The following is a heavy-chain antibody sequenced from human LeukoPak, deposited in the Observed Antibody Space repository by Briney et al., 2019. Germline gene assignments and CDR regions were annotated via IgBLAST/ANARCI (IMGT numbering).Heavy chain of an antibody. CDR2: IRSKANTYAT. J-gene: IGHJ4*01. CDR1: GFTFSASA. CDR3: TRNWDYSDFFDY. D-gene: IGHD4-11*01. V-gene: IGHV3-73*01. Sequence: GGSLRLSCAASGFTFSASAMHWVRQTSGKGREWVGRIRSKANTYATAYAASVKCRFTISRDESKNTAYLEMNSLKIEDTAVYYCTRNWDYSDFFDYWGQGTLVTVPS.